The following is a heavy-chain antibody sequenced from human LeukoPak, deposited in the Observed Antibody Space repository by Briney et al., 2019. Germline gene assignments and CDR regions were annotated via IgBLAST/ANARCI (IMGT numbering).Heavy chain of an antibody. D-gene: IGHD3-10*01. V-gene: IGHV3-11*04. Sequence: GSLRLSCAASGFTFSDYYMSWIRQAPGKGLEWVSYISSSGGSLNYADSVKGRFTISRDNAKNSLYLQMSSLRAEDTAVYYCARVKSYWGDFDYWGQGTLVTVSS. CDR1: GFTFSDYY. CDR2: ISSSGGSL. CDR3: ARVKSYWGDFDY. J-gene: IGHJ4*02.